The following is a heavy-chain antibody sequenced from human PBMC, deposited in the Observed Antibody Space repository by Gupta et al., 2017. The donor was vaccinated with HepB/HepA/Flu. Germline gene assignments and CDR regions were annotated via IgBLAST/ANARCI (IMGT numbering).Heavy chain of an antibody. J-gene: IGHJ3*02. Sequence: EVQLVESGGGVVRPGGSLRLSCAASGFTFDDYGMSWVRQVPGKGLEWVSDITWNGGRTGYADSVKGRFTISRDNAKNSLYVQMNSLRAEDTALYYCARVAAYGGNDAFDIWGQGTMVTVSS. CDR2: ITWNGGRT. CDR1: GFTFDDYG. D-gene: IGHD4-23*01. CDR3: ARVAAYGGNDAFDI. V-gene: IGHV3-20*04.